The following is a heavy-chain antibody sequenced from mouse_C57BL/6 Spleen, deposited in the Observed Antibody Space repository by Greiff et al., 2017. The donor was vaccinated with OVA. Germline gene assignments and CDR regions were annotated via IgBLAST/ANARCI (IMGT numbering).Heavy chain of an antibody. Sequence: QVQLQQPGAELVMPGASVKLSCKASGYTFTSYWMHWVRQRPGQGLEWIGEIDPSDSYINYNQKFKGKFTLTVDKSYSTAYMHLSSLTSDDSAVYSCARGGLQDYWGQGTTLTVSS. V-gene: IGHV1-69*01. J-gene: IGHJ2*01. D-gene: IGHD3-1*01. CDR1: GYTFTSYW. CDR2: IDPSDSYI. CDR3: ARGGLQDY.